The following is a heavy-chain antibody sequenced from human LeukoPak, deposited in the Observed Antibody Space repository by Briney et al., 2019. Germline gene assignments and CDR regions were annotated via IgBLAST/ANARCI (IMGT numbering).Heavy chain of an antibody. CDR2: IKSKSDGGTA. J-gene: IGHJ4*02. Sequence: GGSLRLSCAASGFTLTSAWMSWVRQAPGKGLEWLGRIKSKSDGGTASYPFPVQGRFTISRDDSRNMLYLQMNSLKIEDTAVYYCTTAYYHYVWGTYRTLTTDYWGQGTLVTVSS. CDR3: TTAYYHYVWGTYRTLTTDY. V-gene: IGHV3-15*01. D-gene: IGHD3-16*02. CDR1: GFTLTSAW.